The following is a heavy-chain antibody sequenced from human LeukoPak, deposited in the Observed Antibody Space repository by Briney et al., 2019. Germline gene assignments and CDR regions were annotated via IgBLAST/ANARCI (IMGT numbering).Heavy chain of an antibody. CDR1: GGTFSSYA. Sequence: ASVKVSCKASGGTFSSYAISWVRQAPGQGLEWMGGIIPIFGTANYAQKFQGRVTITADESTSTAYMELSSLRSEDTAVYYCARVGSPLDIVVVPAASYYYMDVWGKGTTVTVSS. J-gene: IGHJ6*03. V-gene: IGHV1-69*13. D-gene: IGHD2-2*01. CDR3: ARVGSPLDIVVVPAASYYYMDV. CDR2: IIPIFGTA.